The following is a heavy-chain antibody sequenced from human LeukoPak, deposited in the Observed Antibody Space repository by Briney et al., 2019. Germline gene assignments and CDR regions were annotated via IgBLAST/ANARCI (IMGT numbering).Heavy chain of an antibody. CDR1: GYSFASYA. D-gene: IGHD2-15*01. CDR3: AGQKCSGGSCDREI. J-gene: IGHJ4*02. CDR2: ISADSGKT. V-gene: IGHV1-18*01. Sequence: ASVKASXKAPGYSFASYAISWVRQAPGQGLEWMGWISADSGKTDYAQKFQGRVTMTTDTSTSTAYMELMSLRSDDTAVYYCAGQKCSGGSCDREIWGQGTLVTVSS.